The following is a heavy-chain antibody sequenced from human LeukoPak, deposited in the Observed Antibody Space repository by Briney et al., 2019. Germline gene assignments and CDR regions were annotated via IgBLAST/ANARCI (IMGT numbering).Heavy chain of an antibody. CDR2: IRYDGRNK. CDR1: GFTFSSYG. J-gene: IGHJ4*02. Sequence: PGGSLRLSCAASGFTFSSYGMHWVRQAPGKGLEWVAFIRYDGRNKYYADSVKGRFTISRDNSKNTLYLQMNSLRAEDTAVYYCARDSRLLWFGELLSTPFDYWGQGTLVTVSS. V-gene: IGHV3-30*02. D-gene: IGHD3-10*01. CDR3: ARDSRLLWFGELLSTPFDY.